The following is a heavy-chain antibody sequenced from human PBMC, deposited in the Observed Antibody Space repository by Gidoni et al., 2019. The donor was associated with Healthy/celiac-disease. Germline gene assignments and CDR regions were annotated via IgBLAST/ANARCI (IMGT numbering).Heavy chain of an antibody. Sequence: QVQLQESGPGLVKPSETLSLTCTVSGGSISSYYWSWIRQPPGQGLEWIGYIYYSGSTNYNPTLKSRVTISVDTSKNQFSLKLSSVTAADTAVYYCASGIAVAGTVGSDDAFDIWGQGTMVTVSS. J-gene: IGHJ3*02. V-gene: IGHV4-59*01. CDR2: IYYSGST. CDR3: ASGIAVAGTVGSDDAFDI. D-gene: IGHD6-19*01. CDR1: GGSISSYY.